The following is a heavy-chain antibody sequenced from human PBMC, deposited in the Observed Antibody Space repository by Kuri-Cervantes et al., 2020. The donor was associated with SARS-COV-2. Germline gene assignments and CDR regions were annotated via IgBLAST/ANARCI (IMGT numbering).Heavy chain of an antibody. V-gene: IGHV1-2*02. J-gene: IGHJ6*03. Sequence: ASVKVSCKASGYTFTGYYMHWVRQAPGQGLEWMGWTNPNSGGTSYAQKFQGRVTMTRDTSTSTVYMELSSLRSEDTAVYYCARDLGDSSSSLELNYYYYYYMDVWGKGTTVTVSS. CDR2: TNPNSGGT. CDR1: GYTFTGYY. D-gene: IGHD6-13*01. CDR3: ARDLGDSSSSLELNYYYYYYMDV.